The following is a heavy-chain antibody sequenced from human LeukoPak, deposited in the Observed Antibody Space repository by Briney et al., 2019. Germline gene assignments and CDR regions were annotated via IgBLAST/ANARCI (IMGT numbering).Heavy chain of an antibody. CDR1: GGSINTYY. CDR2: ISYSGST. J-gene: IGHJ4*02. CDR3: ARHDHGYSSGRFDC. V-gene: IGHV4-59*01. Sequence: SETLSLTCTVSGGSINTYYWSWLRQPPGKGLEWIGYISYSGSTDYNSSLKGRVTISVDTSKNQFSLRLSSVTAADTAVYYCARHDHGYSSGRFDCWGQGTLVTVAS. D-gene: IGHD5-18*01.